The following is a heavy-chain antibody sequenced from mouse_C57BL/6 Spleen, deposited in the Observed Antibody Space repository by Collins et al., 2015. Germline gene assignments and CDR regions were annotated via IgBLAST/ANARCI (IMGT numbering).Heavy chain of an antibody. D-gene: IGHD2-10*02. J-gene: IGHJ3*01. CDR2: IDPYNGGT. Sequence: MYWVKQSHGKSLEWIGYIDPYNGGTSYNQKFKGKATLTVDKSSSTAFMHLNSLTSEDSAVYYCARPQYGAGAWFAYWGQGTLVTVSA. V-gene: IGHV1S135*01. CDR3: ARPQYGAGAWFAY.